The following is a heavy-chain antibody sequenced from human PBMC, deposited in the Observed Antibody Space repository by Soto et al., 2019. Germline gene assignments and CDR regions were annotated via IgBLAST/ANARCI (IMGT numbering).Heavy chain of an antibody. D-gene: IGHD3-22*01. CDR2: ISGTGDST. V-gene: IGHV3-23*01. CDR1: GFTFSSYA. Sequence: GGSLRLSCAASGFTFSSYAMRWVRQAPGKGLEWVSAISGTGDSTYYADSVKGRFTISRDNSKNTLYLQINSLRAEDTAVYYCAKDRDSSGYYYRNYWGQGTLVTVSS. J-gene: IGHJ4*02. CDR3: AKDRDSSGYYYRNY.